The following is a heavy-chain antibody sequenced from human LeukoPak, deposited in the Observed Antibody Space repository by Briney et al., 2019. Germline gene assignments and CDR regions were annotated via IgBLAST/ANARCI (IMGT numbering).Heavy chain of an antibody. CDR2: ISWNSGSI. CDR3: AKGGSSGWSPDNY. D-gene: IGHD6-19*01. CDR1: GFTFDDYA. V-gene: IGHV3-9*01. J-gene: IGHJ4*02. Sequence: GGSLRLSCAASGFTFDDYAMHWVRQAPGKGLEWVSGISWNSGSIGYADSVKGRFTISRDNAKDSLYLQMNSLRAEDTALYYCAKGGSSGWSPDNYWGQGTLVTVSS.